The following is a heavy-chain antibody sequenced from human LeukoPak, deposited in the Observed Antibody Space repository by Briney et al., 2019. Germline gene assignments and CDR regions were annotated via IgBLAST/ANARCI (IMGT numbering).Heavy chain of an antibody. Sequence: GGSLRLSCTASGFVFSYYRMNWVRQAPGKGLEWVANIKEDGSEEYYVDSLKGRFTISRDNPKNSVDLHMNNLRAEDTAVYYCARGAHIHGHLFEYWGQGTLVTVSS. D-gene: IGHD2-8*01. J-gene: IGHJ4*02. CDR3: ARGAHIHGHLFEY. CDR2: IKEDGSEE. CDR1: GFVFSYYR. V-gene: IGHV3-7*05.